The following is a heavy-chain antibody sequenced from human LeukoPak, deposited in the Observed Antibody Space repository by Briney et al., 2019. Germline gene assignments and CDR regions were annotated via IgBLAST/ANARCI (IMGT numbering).Heavy chain of an antibody. CDR3: SRGLYSSTWPDY. CDR2: IHYSGGT. J-gene: IGHJ4*02. CDR1: GGSISSYY. V-gene: IGHV4-59*08. Sequence: SETLSLTCTVSGGSISSYYWSWLRQPPGKGLEWIGYIHYSGGTDYNPSLKSRVTISIDTSKNQLSLKLSSVTAADTAVYYCSRGLYSSTWPDYWGQGTLVTVSS. D-gene: IGHD6-13*01.